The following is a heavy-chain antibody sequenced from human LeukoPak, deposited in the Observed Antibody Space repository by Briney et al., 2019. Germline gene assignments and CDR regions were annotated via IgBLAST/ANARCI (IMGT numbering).Heavy chain of an antibody. Sequence: SETLSLTCTVSGGSISSSNYYWGWIRQPPGKGLEWIGSIYYSGSTYYSPSLKSRVTISVDTSKNQFSLKLSSVTAADTAVYYCARCGYSSGWYSGYWGQGTLVTVSS. CDR3: ARCGYSSGWYSGY. CDR1: GGSISSSNYY. CDR2: IYYSGST. V-gene: IGHV4-39*01. D-gene: IGHD6-19*01. J-gene: IGHJ4*02.